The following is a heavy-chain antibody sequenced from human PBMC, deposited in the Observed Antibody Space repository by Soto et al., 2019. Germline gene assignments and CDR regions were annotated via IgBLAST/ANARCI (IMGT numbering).Heavy chain of an antibody. Sequence: SETLSLTCSVSGYSVTSSDYYWTWIRQPPGKGLEWIGSMFYSGLTYYNPSLKSRVTLSVDTSKNQFSVRLNSVTAADTAVYYCAPLSVSLSGPYGIHVWGQGTTVTVSS. V-gene: IGHV4-39*01. J-gene: IGHJ6*02. D-gene: IGHD2-15*01. CDR3: APLSVSLSGPYGIHV. CDR1: GYSVTSSDYY. CDR2: MFYSGLT.